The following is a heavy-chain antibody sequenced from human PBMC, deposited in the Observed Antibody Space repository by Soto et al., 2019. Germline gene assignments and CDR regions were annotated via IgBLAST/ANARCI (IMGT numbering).Heavy chain of an antibody. D-gene: IGHD3-10*01. Sequence: EVQLVESGGGLVQPGGSLRLSCAASEFSFSSYWMHWVRQAPGKGLMWVSRINSDGSGTSYADSVKGRFTISRDNAKKTLYLQMNSLRVEDTAVYYCARGWVNYGSGSYDVWGQGSTVTVSS. CDR3: ARGWVNYGSGSYDV. V-gene: IGHV3-74*01. J-gene: IGHJ6*02. CDR2: INSDGSGT. CDR1: EFSFSSYW.